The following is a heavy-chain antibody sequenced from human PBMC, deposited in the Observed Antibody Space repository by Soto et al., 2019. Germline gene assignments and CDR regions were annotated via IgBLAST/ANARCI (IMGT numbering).Heavy chain of an antibody. CDR2: INAGNGNT. V-gene: IGHV1-3*01. Sequence: QVQLVQSGAEVKKPGASVKVSCKASGYTFTSYAMNWVRQAPGQRLEWMGWINAGNGNTKYSQKFQGRVTITRDTYASTAYMELSSLSSEDTAVYYCASVPPYCSSTSCYKIDYYYMDVWGKGTTVTVSS. D-gene: IGHD2-2*02. J-gene: IGHJ6*03. CDR3: ASVPPYCSSTSCYKIDYYYMDV. CDR1: GYTFTSYA.